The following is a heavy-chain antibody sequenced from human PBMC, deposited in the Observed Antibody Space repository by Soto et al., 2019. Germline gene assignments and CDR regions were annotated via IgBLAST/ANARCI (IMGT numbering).Heavy chain of an antibody. CDR1: GFTFSTYW. V-gene: IGHV3-7*03. D-gene: IGHD3-16*01. Sequence: EVQLLGSGGGLVQPGGSLRLSCVASGFTFSTYWMTWVRQAPGMGLEWVANINPDGSVGTYVDTVKGRFTTSRDNANNSLYLQMHSLRTDDTAVYFCAGWGGHDYNYWGQGILVTVSS. J-gene: IGHJ4*02. CDR3: AGWGGHDYNY. CDR2: INPDGSVG.